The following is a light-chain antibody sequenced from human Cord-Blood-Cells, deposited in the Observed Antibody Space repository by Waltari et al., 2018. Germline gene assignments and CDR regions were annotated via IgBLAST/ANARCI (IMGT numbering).Light chain of an antibody. Sequence: NFMLTQPHSVSESPGTTVTISCTRSSGSTASNYLQWYQQRPGSSPTTVIYEDNQRPSGVPDRFSGSIDSSSNSASLTISGLKTEDEADYYCQSYDSSNWVFGGGTKLTVL. V-gene: IGLV6-57*01. CDR3: QSYDSSNWV. CDR1: SGSTASNY. J-gene: IGLJ3*02. CDR2: EDN.